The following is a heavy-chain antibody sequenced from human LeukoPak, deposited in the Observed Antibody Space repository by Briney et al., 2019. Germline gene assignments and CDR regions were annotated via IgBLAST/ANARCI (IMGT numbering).Heavy chain of an antibody. Sequence: PSQTLSLTCTVSGGSISSGDYYWSWIRQPPGKGLEWIGYIYYSGSTYYNPSLKSRVTISVDTSKNQFSLKLSSVTAADTAVYHCARGDLYSSSWSDWGQGTLVTVSS. V-gene: IGHV4-30-4*08. CDR3: ARGDLYSSSWSD. J-gene: IGHJ4*02. D-gene: IGHD6-13*01. CDR2: IYYSGST. CDR1: GGSISSGDYY.